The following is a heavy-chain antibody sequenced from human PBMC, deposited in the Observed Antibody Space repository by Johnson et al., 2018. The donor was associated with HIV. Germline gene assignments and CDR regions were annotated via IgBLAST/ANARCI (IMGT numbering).Heavy chain of an antibody. D-gene: IGHD3-22*01. CDR1: GFTFTDYY. CDR3: ATSSLVSTTFDAFDI. V-gene: IGHV3-11*01. Sequence: QVQLVESGGGLVKPGGSLRLSCAASGFTFTDYYMNWMRQAPGKGLEWVSHISSSGSTIYYADSVKGRFTISRDNSKNTLYLQMNSLRAEDTAVYYCATSSLVSTTFDAFDIWGQGTMVTVSS. J-gene: IGHJ3*02. CDR2: ISSSGSTI.